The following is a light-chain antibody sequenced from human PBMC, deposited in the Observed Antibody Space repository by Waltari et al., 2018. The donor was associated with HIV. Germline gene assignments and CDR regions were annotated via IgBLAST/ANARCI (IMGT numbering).Light chain of an antibody. CDR3: SSYVGSNRV. CDR2: EVN. V-gene: IGLV2-8*01. Sequence: QSALTQPPSASGSPGQSVTIPCTGISRDVGDYNYVSWYQQHPGKAPQLMIYEVNKRPSGVPDRFAGSKSGNTASLTVSGLQAEDEADYYCSSYVGSNRVFGGGTKLTVL. J-gene: IGLJ3*02. CDR1: SRDVGDYNY.